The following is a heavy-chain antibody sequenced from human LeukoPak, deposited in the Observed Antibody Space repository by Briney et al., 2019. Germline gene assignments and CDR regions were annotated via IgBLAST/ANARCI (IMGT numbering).Heavy chain of an antibody. V-gene: IGHV3-7*01. Sequence: GGSLRLSCAASGFTFSSYWMSWVRQAPGKGLEWVANIKQGGSEKYYVDSVKGRFTISRDNAKNSLHLQMNSLRAEDTAVYYCARDTGTEEYSSSYWGQGTLVTVSS. CDR2: IKQGGSEK. CDR3: ARDTGTEEYSSSY. D-gene: IGHD6-13*01. CDR1: GFTFSSYW. J-gene: IGHJ4*02.